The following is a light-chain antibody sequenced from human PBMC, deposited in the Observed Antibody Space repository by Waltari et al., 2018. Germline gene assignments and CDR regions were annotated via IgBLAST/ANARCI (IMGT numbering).Light chain of an antibody. CDR2: EVT. CDR3: SSYTSAGTV. Sequence: QSALSQPASLSGSPGQSITISCTGSSSDVGGYNHVSWYQHHPGKAPKLMIYEVTYRPEGVPDRFCGSKSGNPASLTISGLQAEDEADYYCSSYTSAGTVFGTGTKVTVL. CDR1: SSDVGGYNH. V-gene: IGLV2-14*01. J-gene: IGLJ1*01.